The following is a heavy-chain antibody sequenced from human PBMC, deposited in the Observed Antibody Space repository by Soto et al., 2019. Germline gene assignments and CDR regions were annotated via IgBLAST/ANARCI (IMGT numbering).Heavy chain of an antibody. CDR3: ARAPLYGGNSV. D-gene: IGHD4-17*01. Sequence: EVQLVESGGGLVQPGVSLRLSCAASGFTVSSNYMTWVRQAPGKGLEWVSVIYSGGATYYADSVKGRFTISRDNSKDTLYLQMNSLRAEGTAVYYCARAPLYGGNSVWAQGTVVTVSS. CDR2: IYSGGAT. V-gene: IGHV3-66*01. CDR1: GFTVSSNY. J-gene: IGHJ4*02.